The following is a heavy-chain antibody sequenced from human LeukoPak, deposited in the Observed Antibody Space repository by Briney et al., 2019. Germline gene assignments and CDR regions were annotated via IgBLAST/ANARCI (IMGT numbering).Heavy chain of an antibody. V-gene: IGHV4-30-2*01. J-gene: IGHJ6*03. CDR3: AREAGGEGYMDV. CDR2: IYHSGST. CDR1: GGSISSGGYY. D-gene: IGHD3-16*01. Sequence: SETLSLTCTVSGGSISSGGYYWSWIRQPPGKGLEWIGYIYHSGSTYYNPSLKSRVTISVDRSKNQFSLKLSSVTAADTAVYYYAREAGGEGYMDVWGKGTTVTVSS.